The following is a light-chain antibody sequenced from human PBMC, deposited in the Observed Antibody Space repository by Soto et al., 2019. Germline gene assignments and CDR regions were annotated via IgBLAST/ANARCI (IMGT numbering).Light chain of an antibody. CDR2: DAS. CDR3: QQYGVSQGP. CDR1: QSVSSY. V-gene: IGKV3-11*01. Sequence: EIVLTQSAVTLSLSPGERATLSCRASQSVSSYLAWYQQKPGQAPRLLIYDASNRATGIPARFSGSGSGTDFTLTISRLEPEDFAVYYCQQYGVSQGPFGGGTKVDI. J-gene: IGKJ4*01.